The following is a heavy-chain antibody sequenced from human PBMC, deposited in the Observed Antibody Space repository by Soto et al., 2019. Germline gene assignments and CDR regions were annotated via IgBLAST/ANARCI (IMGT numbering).Heavy chain of an antibody. CDR2: IRSNADGGTA. V-gene: IGHV3-15*07. CDR3: TTSISGLVTGH. D-gene: IGHD3-3*01. CDR1: GFTFSNAW. J-gene: IGHJ4*02. Sequence: EVQLVESGGGLVQPGGSLRLSCAASGFTFSNAWMNWVRQAPGKGLEWVGRIRSNADGGTADYVAPVKGRFTFSRDDSQNTLFLQMNSLKTEDTAVYFCTTSISGLVTGHWGQGTLVTVSS.